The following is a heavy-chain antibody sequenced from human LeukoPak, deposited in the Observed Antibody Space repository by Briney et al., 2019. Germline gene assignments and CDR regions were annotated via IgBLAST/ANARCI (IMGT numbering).Heavy chain of an antibody. J-gene: IGHJ4*02. V-gene: IGHV4-59*12. CDR1: GGSISSYY. CDR3: ARMVPWYYFDY. CDR2: IYYSGST. Sequence: PSETLSLTCTVSGGSISSYYWSWIRQPPGKGLEWIGYIYYSGSTNYNPSLKSRVTISVDRSKNQFSLKLSSVTAADTAVYYCARMVPWYYFDYWGQGTLVTVSS. D-gene: IGHD2-8*01.